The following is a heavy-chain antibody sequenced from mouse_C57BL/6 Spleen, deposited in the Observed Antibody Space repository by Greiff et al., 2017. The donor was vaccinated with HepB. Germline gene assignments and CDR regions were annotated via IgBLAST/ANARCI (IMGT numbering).Heavy chain of an antibody. CDR2: IHPSDSDT. V-gene: IGHV1-74*01. CDR1: GYTFTSYW. CDR3: AIYKSKGGPYYAMGY. J-gene: IGHJ4*01. D-gene: IGHD1-3*01. Sequence: QVQLQQPGAELVKPGASVKVSCKASGYTFTSYWMHWVKQRPGQGLEWIGRIHPSDSDTNYNQKFKGKATLTVDKSSSTAYMQLSSLTSEDSAVYYCAIYKSKGGPYYAMGYWGQGTSVTVAS.